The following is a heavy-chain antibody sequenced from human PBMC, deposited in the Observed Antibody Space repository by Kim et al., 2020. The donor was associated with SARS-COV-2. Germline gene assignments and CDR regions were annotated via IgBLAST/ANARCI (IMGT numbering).Heavy chain of an antibody. CDR3: ARDLFPLSSSWYGVSDY. D-gene: IGHD6-13*01. Sequence: GGSLRLSCAASGFTFSSYWMSWVRQAPGKGLEWVANIKQDGSEKYYVDSVKGRFTISRDNAKNSLYLQMNSLRAEDTAVYYCARDLFPLSSSWYGVSDYWGQGTLVTVSS. V-gene: IGHV3-7*01. J-gene: IGHJ4*02. CDR1: GFTFSSYW. CDR2: IKQDGSEK.